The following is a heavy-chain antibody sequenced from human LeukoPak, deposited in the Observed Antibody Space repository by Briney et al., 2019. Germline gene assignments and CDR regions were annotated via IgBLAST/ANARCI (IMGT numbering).Heavy chain of an antibody. CDR1: GLTFSSYA. CDR2: ISGSGGST. CDR3: ATTYGDYYFDY. Sequence: GGSLRLSCAASGLTFSSYAMSWVRQAPGKGLEWVSAISGSGGSTYYADSVKGRFTISRDNSKNTLYLQMNSLRAEDTAVYYCATTYGDYYFDYWGQGTLATVSS. D-gene: IGHD4-17*01. V-gene: IGHV3-23*01. J-gene: IGHJ4*02.